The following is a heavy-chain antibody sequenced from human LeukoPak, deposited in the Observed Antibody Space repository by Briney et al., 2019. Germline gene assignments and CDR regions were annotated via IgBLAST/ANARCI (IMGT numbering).Heavy chain of an antibody. V-gene: IGHV1-18*03. CDR3: ARGQYYYASGSSFLKRGVSAFDI. CDR1: GYTFNKYG. CDR2: IGADNGDR. Sequence: ASVKVSCKASGYTFNKYGITWVREAPGQGLEWVGWIGADNGDRNYAKKLQNRVTLTTDTSTTTAYMELSSLRSEDMAVYYCARGQYYYASGSSFLKRGVSAFDIWGQGTMVTVSS. D-gene: IGHD3-10*01. J-gene: IGHJ3*02.